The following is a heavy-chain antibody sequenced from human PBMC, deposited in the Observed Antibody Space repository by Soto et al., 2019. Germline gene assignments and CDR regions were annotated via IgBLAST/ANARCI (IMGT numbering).Heavy chain of an antibody. CDR1: SGSISSRKW. Sequence: QVQLQESGPGLVKPSGTLSLTCAVSSGSISSRKWWTWVRQSPGKGLEWVGEIYHSGSANYNPSLKSRVTISIDKSKNQFSLKLTSVTAADTAVYYCASKFGELLADAFDIWGQGTMVTVSS. J-gene: IGHJ3*02. CDR3: ASKFGELLADAFDI. D-gene: IGHD3-10*01. V-gene: IGHV4-4*02. CDR2: IYHSGSA.